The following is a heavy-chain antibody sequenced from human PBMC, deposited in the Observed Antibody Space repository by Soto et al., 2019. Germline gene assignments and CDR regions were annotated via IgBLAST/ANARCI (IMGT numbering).Heavy chain of an antibody. V-gene: IGHV4-4*02. J-gene: IGHJ4*02. CDR2: IYHSGST. CDR1: GGSISSINW. CDR3: ARLMDTAMVTSVDY. D-gene: IGHD5-18*01. Sequence: QVQLQESGPGLVKPSGTLSLTCAVSGGSISSINWWSWVRQPPGKGLVWIGEIYHSGSTNYNPSLTRRVTISVEKSKNQFSLKLSSVTAADTAVYYCARLMDTAMVTSVDYWGQGTLVTVSS.